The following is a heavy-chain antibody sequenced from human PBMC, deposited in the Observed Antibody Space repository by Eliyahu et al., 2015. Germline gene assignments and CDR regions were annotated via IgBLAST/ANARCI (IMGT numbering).Heavy chain of an antibody. D-gene: IGHD2-8*02. J-gene: IGHJ4*02. V-gene: IGHV3-23*01. Sequence: EVQLLESGGGLVQPGGSLRLSCXASGFTFXDYAXPWVRQAPGKGLEWVXSIXLGGGSTYYADSVKGRFSISRDNSKSTLYLQMNSLRVEDTAVYYCARGGLTYCTSDCYFDYWGQGTLVTVSS. CDR2: IXLGGGST. CDR1: GFTFXDYA. CDR3: ARGGLTYCTSDCYFDY.